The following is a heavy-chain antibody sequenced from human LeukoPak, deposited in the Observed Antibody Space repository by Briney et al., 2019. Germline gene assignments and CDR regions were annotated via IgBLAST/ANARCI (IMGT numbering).Heavy chain of an antibody. J-gene: IGHJ5*02. CDR2: IHHSGST. Sequence: SETLSLTCTVSGASINDYYWTWIRQSPGKGLEWIVNIHHSGSTDYSPSLKSRLTTSVDTSRNQFSLKLNSVTAADTAVYYCARAIFDSRYYVYPRFDPWGPGTLVTVSA. CDR3: ARAIFDSRYYVYPRFDP. D-gene: IGHD5/OR15-5a*01. CDR1: GASINDYY. V-gene: IGHV4-59*01.